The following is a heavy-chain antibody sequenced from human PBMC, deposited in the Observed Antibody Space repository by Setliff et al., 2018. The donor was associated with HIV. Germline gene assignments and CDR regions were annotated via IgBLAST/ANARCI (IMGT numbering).Heavy chain of an antibody. J-gene: IGHJ4*02. CDR1: GDSIRSTRFY. V-gene: IGHV4-39*01. Sequence: PSETLSLTCTVSGDSIRSTRFYWVWIRQPPGRGLEWIGTIYYSGLPYFNPSLKSRVTISVDKSRSQFSLNLTSVTAPDTAVDYCGRGGLLEWFFSWGQGSQVTVSS. CDR3: GRGGLLEWFFS. D-gene: IGHD3-3*01. CDR2: IYYSGLP.